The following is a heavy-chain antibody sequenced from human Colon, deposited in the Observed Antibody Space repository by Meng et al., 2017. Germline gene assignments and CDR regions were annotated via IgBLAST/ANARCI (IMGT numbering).Heavy chain of an antibody. CDR2: VYHRGDT. J-gene: IGHJ4*02. Sequence: QVQLPGSGPGLVKPSGTLSLTCPVSGDSISSDIWWSWVRQPPGKGLEWIGEVYHRGDTNYNPSLKSRVDISVDKSKNQFYLSLFSVTAADTAVYYCGRDQGRELINHWGQGTLVTVSS. CDR3: GRDQGRELINH. D-gene: IGHD1-7*01. V-gene: IGHV4-4*02. CDR1: GDSISSDIW.